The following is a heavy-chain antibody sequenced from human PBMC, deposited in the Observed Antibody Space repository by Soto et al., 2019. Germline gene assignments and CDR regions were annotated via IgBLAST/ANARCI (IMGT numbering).Heavy chain of an antibody. CDR1: GFTFSSYA. Sequence: VQLLESGGGLIQPGGSLRLSCAASGFTFSSYAMSWVPQAPGKGLQWVSTITGSGASTYYADSVKGRFTISRDNSANTLYLQMNSLRAEDTAFYFCAKAAGVYTSSSGNDFWSQGTLVTVSS. CDR2: ITGSGAST. V-gene: IGHV3-23*01. J-gene: IGHJ4*02. CDR3: AKAAGVYTSSSGNDF. D-gene: IGHD6-6*01.